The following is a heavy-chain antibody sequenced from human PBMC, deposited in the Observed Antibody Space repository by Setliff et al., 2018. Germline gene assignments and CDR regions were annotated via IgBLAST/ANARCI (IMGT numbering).Heavy chain of an antibody. V-gene: IGHV3-33*08. CDR2: IWDDGGNK. J-gene: IGHJ4*02. CDR1: GFTFSTYR. Sequence: PGGSLRLSCAASGFTFSTYRMHWVRQAPGKGLEWVAVIWDDGGNKYHADSVKGRFTISRDNGDNSLYLQMNSLGAEDTAVYYCARGFNFSPNFDFWGRGTLVTVSS. CDR3: ARGFNFSPNFDF. D-gene: IGHD1-1*01.